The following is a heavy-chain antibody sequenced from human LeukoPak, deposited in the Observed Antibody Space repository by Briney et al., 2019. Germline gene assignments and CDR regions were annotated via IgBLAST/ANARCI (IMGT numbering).Heavy chain of an antibody. CDR2: IDNDGGST. J-gene: IGHJ4*02. CDR1: GFTFHSYW. Sequence: GGSLRLSCAASGFTFHSYWMHWVRQAPGKGLVWVSRIDNDGGSTTYADSVKGRITISRDNAKNTLYLQMNSVRAEDTAVYYCARSSFPYYFDYWGQGTLVTVSS. V-gene: IGHV3-74*01. D-gene: IGHD3-16*01. CDR3: ARSSFPYYFDY.